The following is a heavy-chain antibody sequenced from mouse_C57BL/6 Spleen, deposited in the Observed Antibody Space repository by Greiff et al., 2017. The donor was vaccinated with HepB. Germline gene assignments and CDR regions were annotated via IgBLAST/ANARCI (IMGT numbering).Heavy chain of an antibody. CDR1: GYTFTSYW. CDR3: ARPDAMDY. CDR2: IDPSDSYT. V-gene: IGHV1-59*01. Sequence: QVQLQQPGAELVRPGTSVKLSCKASGYTFTSYWMHWVKQRPGQGLEWIGVIDPSDSYTNYNQKFKGKATLTVDTSSSTAYMQLSSLTSEDSAVYNSARPDAMDYWGQGTSVTVSS. J-gene: IGHJ4*01.